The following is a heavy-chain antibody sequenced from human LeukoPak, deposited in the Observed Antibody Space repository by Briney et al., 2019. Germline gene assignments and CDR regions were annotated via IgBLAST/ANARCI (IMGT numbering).Heavy chain of an antibody. CDR3: AKYRSGSHFDY. D-gene: IGHD1-26*01. J-gene: IGHJ4*02. Sequence: GGSLRLSCAASGFTVSSKYMSWVRQAPGKGLEWVSAISGSGGSTYYADSVKGRFTISRDNSKNTLYLQMNSLRAEDTAVYYCAKYRSGSHFDYWGQGTLVTVSS. CDR1: GFTVSSKY. V-gene: IGHV3-23*01. CDR2: ISGSGGST.